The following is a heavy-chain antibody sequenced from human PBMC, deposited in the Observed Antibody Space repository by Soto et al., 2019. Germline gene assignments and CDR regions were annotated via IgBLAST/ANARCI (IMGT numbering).Heavy chain of an antibody. Sequence: QVQLQESGPGLVKPSETLSLTCTVSGTSVSSNSYHWIWVRPPPGMGLDWIGYIYYDGTSNYNPSPKKRVTISLDTPKNQFSLKVTSVPAVDTAGYYCARRVGATPQRDLGHGTLGTVAS. CDR3: ARRVGATPQRD. D-gene: IGHD1-26*01. CDR2: IYYDGTS. J-gene: IGHJ4*01. V-gene: IGHV4-61*01. CDR1: GTSVSSNSYH.